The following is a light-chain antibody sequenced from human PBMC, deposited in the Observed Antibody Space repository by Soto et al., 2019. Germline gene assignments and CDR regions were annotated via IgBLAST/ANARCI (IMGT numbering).Light chain of an antibody. CDR1: QSLSSSK. Sequence: EVVLTQSPGTMSLSPGERATLPCRASQSLSSSKLVWYQQKPDQAPRLLIYGASSRATRIPDRFIGSGSGTDFTLTISRLEPDDFAVYYCQQYASSPRTFGQGTKLEIK. J-gene: IGKJ2*01. V-gene: IGKV3-20*01. CDR3: QQYASSPRT. CDR2: GAS.